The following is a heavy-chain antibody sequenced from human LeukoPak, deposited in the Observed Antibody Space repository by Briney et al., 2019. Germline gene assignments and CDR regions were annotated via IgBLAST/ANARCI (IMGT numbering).Heavy chain of an antibody. CDR2: ISSSNNYI. V-gene: IGHV3-21*01. D-gene: IGHD2-21*01. CDR1: GFTLSSYS. CDR3: ARDNGLFDY. Sequence: GGSLRLSCAASGFTLSSYSMDWVRQAPGKGLGWVSSISSSNNYIYYTDSVKGRLANSRDNAKHSLYLQMNSLRAEYTGVYYCARDNGLFDYWGQGTLVTVSS. J-gene: IGHJ4*02.